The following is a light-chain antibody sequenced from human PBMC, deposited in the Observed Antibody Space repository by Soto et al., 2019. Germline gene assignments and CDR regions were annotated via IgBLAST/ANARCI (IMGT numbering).Light chain of an antibody. J-gene: IGLJ2*01. CDR2: EDN. V-gene: IGLV6-57*02. CDR1: SGSIASGY. Sequence: NFMLTQPHSVSESPGKTVTISCTGSSGSIASGYVQWYQQRPGSAPTTLIYEDNQRPAGVPDRFSGSIDSSSNSASLTISGLRPEDEADYYCQSSDGNNMVFGGGTNLTVL. CDR3: QSSDGNNMV.